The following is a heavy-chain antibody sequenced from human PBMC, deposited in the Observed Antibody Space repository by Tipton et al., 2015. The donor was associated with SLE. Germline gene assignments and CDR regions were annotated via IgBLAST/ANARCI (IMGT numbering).Heavy chain of an antibody. CDR3: ARGARGNSYGSDEDFDY. Sequence: TLSLTCSVSGVSITNSYWSWIRQPPGKGLEWIGYIYYSSYTNYNPSLKSRVTTSFDRSKNQFSLRLTSVAAADTAVCYCARGARGNSYGSDEDFDYWGQGTLVTVSS. J-gene: IGHJ4*02. D-gene: IGHD5-18*01. V-gene: IGHV4-59*12. CDR1: GVSITNSY. CDR2: IYYSSYT.